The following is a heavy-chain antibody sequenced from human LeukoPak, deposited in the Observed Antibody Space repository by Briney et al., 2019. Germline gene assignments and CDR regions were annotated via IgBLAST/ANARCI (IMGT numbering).Heavy chain of an antibody. CDR3: ATVGFWYQGPGGY. V-gene: IGHV1-2*02. D-gene: IGHD2-2*01. Sequence: GASVKVSCKASGYTFTGYYMHWVRQAPGQGLEWMGWINPNSGGTNYAQKFQGRVTMTRDTSISTAYMELSRLRSDDTAVYYCATVGFWYQGPGGYWGQGTLVTVSS. CDR2: INPNSGGT. J-gene: IGHJ4*02. CDR1: GYTFTGYY.